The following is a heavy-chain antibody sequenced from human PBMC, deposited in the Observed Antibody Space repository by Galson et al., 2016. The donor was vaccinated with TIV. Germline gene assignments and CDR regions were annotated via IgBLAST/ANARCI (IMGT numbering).Heavy chain of an antibody. D-gene: IGHD2-21*02. CDR3: ARANACGGACYYFDF. J-gene: IGHJ4*02. V-gene: IGHV1-69*13. Sequence: SVKVSCKASGDTFSTYPFNWVRQAPGQGLEWVGGFIPLFGTANYAQKFQGRVTITADESTSTLYMEVSSLRSEDTAVYYCARANACGGACYYFDFWGQGTLVTVTS. CDR2: FIPLFGTA. CDR1: GDTFSTYP.